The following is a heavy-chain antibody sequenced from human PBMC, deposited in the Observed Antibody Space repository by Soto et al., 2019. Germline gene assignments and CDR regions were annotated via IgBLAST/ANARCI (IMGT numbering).Heavy chain of an antibody. V-gene: IGHV4-30-4*02. CDR3: ARAVEQQLVTGFDY. CDR1: GGSISSGDYY. CDR2: IYYSGST. J-gene: IGHJ4*02. D-gene: IGHD6-13*01. Sequence: SDTLSLTCTVSGGSISSGDYYWSWIRQPPGKGLEWIGYIYYSGSTYYNPSLKSRVTISVDTSKNQFSLKLSSVTAADTAVYYCARAVEQQLVTGFDYWGQGTLVTVSS.